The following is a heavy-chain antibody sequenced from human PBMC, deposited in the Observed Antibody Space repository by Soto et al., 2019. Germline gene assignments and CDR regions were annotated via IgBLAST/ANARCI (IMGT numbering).Heavy chain of an antibody. D-gene: IGHD1-26*01. V-gene: IGHV4-34*01. CDR1: GGSFSGYY. CDR2: INHSGST. Sequence: SETLSLTCAVYGGSFSGYYWSWIRQPPGKGLEWIGEINHSGSTNYNPSLKSRVTISVDTSKNQFSLKLSSVTAADTAVYYCAGGEGSYLDWFDPWGQGPLVTVSS. CDR3: AGGEGSYLDWFDP. J-gene: IGHJ5*02.